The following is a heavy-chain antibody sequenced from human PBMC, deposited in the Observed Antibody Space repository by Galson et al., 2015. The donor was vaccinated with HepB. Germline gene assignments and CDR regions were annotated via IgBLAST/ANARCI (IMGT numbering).Heavy chain of an antibody. CDR1: RFTFSSYA. Sequence: SLRLSCAASRFTFSSYAMNWVRQAPGKGLEWVSGISGSGGSTYYADSVKGRFTISRDNSKNTLSLQMNSLRAEDTAVYYCIENGLRWGQGILVTVSS. CDR3: IENGLR. D-gene: IGHD4-17*01. J-gene: IGHJ4*02. CDR2: ISGSGGST. V-gene: IGHV3-23*01.